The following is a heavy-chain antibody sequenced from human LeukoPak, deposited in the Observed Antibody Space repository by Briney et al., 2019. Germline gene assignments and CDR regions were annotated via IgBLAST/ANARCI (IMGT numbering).Heavy chain of an antibody. V-gene: IGHV1-69*06. CDR3: ASGHEGYQLLLFDY. Sequence: ASVKVSCKASGGTFSSYAISWVRQAPGQGLEWMGGIIPIFGTANYAQKFQGRVTITADKSTSTAYMELSSLRSEDTAVYYCASGHEGYQLLLFDYWGQETLVTVSS. CDR2: IIPIFGTA. D-gene: IGHD2-2*01. J-gene: IGHJ4*02. CDR1: GGTFSSYA.